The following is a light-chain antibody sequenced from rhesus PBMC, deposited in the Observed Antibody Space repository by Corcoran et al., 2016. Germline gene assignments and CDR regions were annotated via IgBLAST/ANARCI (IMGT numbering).Light chain of an antibody. CDR1: QNIYTK. V-gene: IGKV1S8*01. Sequence: DIQMTQSPSALSASVGDRVTISCRASQNIYTKLAWYQQKPGKAPKLLIYDAFTLQTGIPSRFSGGGSGTDFTLTIRSLQPEDSATFYCQHYFDSPRTFGQGTKVEIK. J-gene: IGKJ1*01. CDR3: QHYFDSPRT. CDR2: DAF.